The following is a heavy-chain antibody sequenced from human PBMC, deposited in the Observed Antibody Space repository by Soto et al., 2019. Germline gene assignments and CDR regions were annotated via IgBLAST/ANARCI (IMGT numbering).Heavy chain of an antibody. J-gene: IGHJ4*02. V-gene: IGHV3-23*01. CDR2: ISGSGGST. CDR1: GFTFSTYA. D-gene: IGHD2-2*02. CDR3: ARGLGYCSSTSCHIWFDY. Sequence: PGGSLRLSCAASGFTFSTYAMSWVRQAPGKGLEWVSAISGSGGSTYYADPVKGRFTISRDNSKNTLYLQMNSLRAEDTAVHYCARGLGYCSSTSCHIWFDYWGQGTLVTVSS.